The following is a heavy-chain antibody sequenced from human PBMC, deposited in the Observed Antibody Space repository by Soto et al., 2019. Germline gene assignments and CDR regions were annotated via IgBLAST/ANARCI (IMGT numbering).Heavy chain of an antibody. Sequence: SETLSLTCAVSSGSISTSNWWSWVRQPPGKGLEWIGEIYRIGSTNYNPSLKIRVTISVDKSKNQFSLKLSFVTAADTAVYYCARGNRDYYYYMDVWGKGTTVTVSS. D-gene: IGHD3-10*01. CDR1: SGSISTSNW. CDR3: ARGNRDYYYYMDV. J-gene: IGHJ6*03. CDR2: IYRIGST. V-gene: IGHV4-4*02.